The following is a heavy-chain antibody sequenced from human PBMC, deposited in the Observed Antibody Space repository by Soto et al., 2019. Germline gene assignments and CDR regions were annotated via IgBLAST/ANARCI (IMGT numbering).Heavy chain of an antibody. CDR3: AYGDSRGTLDY. Sequence: SETLSLTCTVSGASVSTYFWSWIRQPPGKGLEWIGYVYNTWNTNYNPSLESRVAVSVDTSKNQFSLKLSSVTAADTAVYYCAYGDSRGTLDYWGQGTLVTVSS. CDR1: GASVSTYF. V-gene: IGHV4-59*02. CDR2: VYNTWNT. J-gene: IGHJ4*02. D-gene: IGHD4-17*01.